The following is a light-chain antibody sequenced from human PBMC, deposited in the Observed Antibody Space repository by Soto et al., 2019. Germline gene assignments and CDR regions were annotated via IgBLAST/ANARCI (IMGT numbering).Light chain of an antibody. J-gene: IGKJ1*01. CDR3: QQYNTYST. Sequence: DIPMTQSPSTLSASVGDRVTITCRASQSISSWLAWYQQKPGKAPKLLIHKASSLESGVPSRFSGSGSGTEFTLTISSLQPDDFATYYCQQYNTYSTFGQGTKVEIK. CDR2: KAS. V-gene: IGKV1-5*03. CDR1: QSISSW.